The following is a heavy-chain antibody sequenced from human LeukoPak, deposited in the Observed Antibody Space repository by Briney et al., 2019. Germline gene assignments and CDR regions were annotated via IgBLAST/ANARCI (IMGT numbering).Heavy chain of an antibody. J-gene: IGHJ4*02. CDR1: GYSFTSYW. CDR2: IYPGDSDT. V-gene: IGHV5-51*01. CDR3: ARQGKYPGDFWSGELPS. D-gene: IGHD3-3*01. Sequence: GESLKISCKGSGYSFTSYWIGWVRQMPGKGLEWMGIIYPGDSDTRHSPSFQGQVTISADKSISTAYLQWSSLKASDTAMYYCARQGKYPGDFWSGELPSWGQGTLVTVSS.